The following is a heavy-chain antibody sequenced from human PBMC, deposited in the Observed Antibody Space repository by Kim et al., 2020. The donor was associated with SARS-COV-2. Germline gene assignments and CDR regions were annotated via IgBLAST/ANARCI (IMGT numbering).Heavy chain of an antibody. Sequence: SETLSLTCTVSGGSISSYYWSWIRQPPGKGLEWIGYIYYSGSTNYNPSLKSRVTISVDTSKNQFSLKLSSVTAAGTAVYYCARVCEKVFCGPPGYYDSSGDGMDVWRQRTTVTVSS. CDR2: IYYSGST. J-gene: IGHJ6*02. D-gene: IGHD3-22*01. CDR3: ARVCEKVFCGPPGYYDSSGDGMDV. V-gene: IGHV4-59*01. CDR1: GGSISSYY.